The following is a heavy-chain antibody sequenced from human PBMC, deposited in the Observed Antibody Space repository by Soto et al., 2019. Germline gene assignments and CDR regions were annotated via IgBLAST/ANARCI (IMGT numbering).Heavy chain of an antibody. D-gene: IGHD2-2*03. CDR1: GFTFSSYA. CDR3: AKVGIVVVPAAYNWFDP. J-gene: IGHJ5*02. Sequence: PWGSLRLSCAASGFTFSSYAMSWVRQAPGKGLEWVSAISGSGGSTYYADSVKGRFTISRDNSKNTLYLQMNSLRAEDTAVYYCAKVGIVVVPAAYNWFDPWGQGTLVTVSS. V-gene: IGHV3-23*01. CDR2: ISGSGGST.